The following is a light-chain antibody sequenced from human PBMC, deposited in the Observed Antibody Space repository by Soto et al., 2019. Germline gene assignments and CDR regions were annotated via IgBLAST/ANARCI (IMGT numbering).Light chain of an antibody. CDR3: CSYAGSSIVV. J-gene: IGLJ2*01. CDR1: SSDVGSYNL. CDR2: EVS. Sequence: QSALTQPASVSGSPGQSITIPCTGTSSDVGSYNLVSWYQQHPGKAPKLLIYEVSKRPSGVSNRFSGSKSGNTASLTISGLQAEDEADYYCCSYAGSSIVVFGGGTQLTVL. V-gene: IGLV2-23*02.